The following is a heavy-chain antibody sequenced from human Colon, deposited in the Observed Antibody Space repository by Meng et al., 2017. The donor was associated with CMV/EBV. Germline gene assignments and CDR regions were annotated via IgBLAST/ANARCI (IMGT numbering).Heavy chain of an antibody. Sequence: GESLKISCAASGFTLSYYDMHWVRQAPGKGLEWVSGIRTTGDTHYAPSVKGRFTISRDNAKSSVYLQMNSLGDGDTALYYCTRALATLGWFDPWGQGTLVTVSS. D-gene: IGHD5-12*01. CDR3: TRALATLGWFDP. CDR2: IRTTGDT. V-gene: IGHV3-13*01. J-gene: IGHJ5*02. CDR1: GFTLSYYD.